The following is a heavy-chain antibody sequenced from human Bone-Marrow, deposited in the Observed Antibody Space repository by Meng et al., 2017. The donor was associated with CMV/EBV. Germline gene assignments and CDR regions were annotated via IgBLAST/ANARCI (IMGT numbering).Heavy chain of an antibody. CDR2: IYYSGST. J-gene: IGHJ4*02. CDR3: ARQWDYDFWSGYYTQRGYFDY. D-gene: IGHD3-3*01. Sequence: GSLRLSCAASGFTFSNYAMHWVRQAPGKGLEWIGSIYYSGSTYYNPSLKSRVTISVDTSKNQFSLKLSSVTAADTAVYYCARQWDYDFWSGYYTQRGYFDYWGQGTLVTVSS. CDR1: GFTFSNYA. V-gene: IGHV4-39*01.